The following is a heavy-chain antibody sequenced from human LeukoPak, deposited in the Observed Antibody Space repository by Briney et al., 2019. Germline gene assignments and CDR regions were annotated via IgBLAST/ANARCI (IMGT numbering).Heavy chain of an antibody. Sequence: GRSLRLSCAASGFTFSSYWMSWVRQAPGKGLEWVANIKQDGSEKYYVDSVKGRFTISRDNAKNSLYLQMNSLRAEDTAVYYCARGHLWWELLLDYWGQGTLVTVSS. CDR3: ARGHLWWELLLDY. CDR1: GFTFSSYW. D-gene: IGHD1-26*01. CDR2: IKQDGSEK. J-gene: IGHJ4*02. V-gene: IGHV3-7*01.